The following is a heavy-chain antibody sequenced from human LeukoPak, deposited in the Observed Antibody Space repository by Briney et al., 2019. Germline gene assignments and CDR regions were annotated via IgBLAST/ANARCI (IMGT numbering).Heavy chain of an antibody. D-gene: IGHD3-3*01. CDR3: AREGGITVFGVAQPGGAFDI. V-gene: IGHV1-69*05. CDR1: GGTFSSYA. Sequence: ASVKVSCKASGGTFSSYAISWVRQAPGQGLEWMGGNTPIFGTAKYAQKVQGRVTMSTDEFTSTAYMELSSLRSEDTAVYYCAREGGITVFGVAQPGGAFDIWGQGTMVTVSS. J-gene: IGHJ3*02. CDR2: NTPIFGTA.